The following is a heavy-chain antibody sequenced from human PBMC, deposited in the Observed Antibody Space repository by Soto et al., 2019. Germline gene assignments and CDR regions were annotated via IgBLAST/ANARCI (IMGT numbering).Heavy chain of an antibody. D-gene: IGHD6-13*01. Sequence: QVQLVQSGAEVKKPGSSVKVSCKASGGTFSSYPISWVRQAPGQGLEWMGRIIPILGIANYAQKFQGRVTITADKSTSTAYMELSSLRSEDTAVYYCASLATADTLAYWGQGTLVTVSS. J-gene: IGHJ4*02. V-gene: IGHV1-69*02. CDR3: ASLATADTLAY. CDR2: IIPILGIA. CDR1: GGTFSSYP.